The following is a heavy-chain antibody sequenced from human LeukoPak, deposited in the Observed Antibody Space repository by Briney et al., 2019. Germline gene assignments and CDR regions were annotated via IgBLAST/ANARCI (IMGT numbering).Heavy chain of an antibody. J-gene: IGHJ4*02. Sequence: GASVKVSCKASGYIFTSYGISWVRQAPRQGLEWMGWISANNGNTNYVQKLQGRVTMTTDTSTTTAYMELRSLRSDDTAVYYCARDNTPMVPSSPSYWGQGTLVTVSS. CDR2: ISANNGNT. CDR3: ARDNTPMVPSSPSY. D-gene: IGHD5-18*01. CDR1: GYIFTSYG. V-gene: IGHV1-18*01.